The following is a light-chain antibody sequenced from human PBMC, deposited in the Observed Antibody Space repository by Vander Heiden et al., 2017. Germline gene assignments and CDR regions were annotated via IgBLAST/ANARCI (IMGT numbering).Light chain of an antibody. CDR1: QTISSY. Sequence: DIQMTESPSSLSASVGDRVTITCRASQTISSYLHWSQHKPGKAPNLLIYGASSLLGGVRSRFSDHASVRDFSLSIIRIQRKDLPTYFFRQTDTVPLTFSQGTKLXI. V-gene: IGKV1-39*01. J-gene: IGKJ2*01. CDR3: RQTDTVPLT. CDR2: GAS.